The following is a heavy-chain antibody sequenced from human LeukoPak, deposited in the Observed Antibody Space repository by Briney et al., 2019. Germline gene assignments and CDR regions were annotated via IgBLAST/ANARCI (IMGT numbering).Heavy chain of an antibody. Sequence: GGSLRLSCAASGFNVSSNYMTWVRQAPGKGLEWVSVIYSGGSIYYADSVKGRFIISRDNSKNALYLQMNDLRVEDTAVYYCARERPDSRNLDSWGRGALVTVSS. CDR1: GFNVSSNY. D-gene: IGHD1-14*01. CDR2: IYSGGSI. J-gene: IGHJ4*02. CDR3: ARERPDSRNLDS. V-gene: IGHV3-66*01.